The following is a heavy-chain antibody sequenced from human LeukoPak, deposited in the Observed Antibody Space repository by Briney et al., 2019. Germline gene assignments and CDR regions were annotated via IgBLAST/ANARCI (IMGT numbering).Heavy chain of an antibody. CDR3: AKLGGQEVYNYYVGV. D-gene: IGHD3-16*01. CDR1: GFTFRSYR. J-gene: IGHJ6*03. Sequence: GGSLRLSCAASGFTFRSYRMSWVRQAPGKGLEWVSGIIDSGDITYYANSVKGRFTISRDNSKNTLYLQMNSLRAEDTAVYYCAKLGGQEVYNYYVGVWGKGTTVAVSS. CDR2: IIDSGDIT. V-gene: IGHV3-23*01.